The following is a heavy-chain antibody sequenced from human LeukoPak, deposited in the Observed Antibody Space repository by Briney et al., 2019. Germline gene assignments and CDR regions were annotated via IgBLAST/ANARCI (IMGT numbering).Heavy chain of an antibody. Sequence: PGGSLRLSCAASGFTFSNYWLTWVRQTPGKGLEWVANINRDGSDKHYLDSVEGRFIISRDNAKNSLYLQMNSLRAEDTAVYYCATEVSVVSKYFDYWGQGTLVTVSS. V-gene: IGHV3-7*03. CDR2: INRDGSDK. CDR3: ATEVSVVSKYFDY. J-gene: IGHJ4*02. D-gene: IGHD5/OR15-5a*01. CDR1: GFTFSNYW.